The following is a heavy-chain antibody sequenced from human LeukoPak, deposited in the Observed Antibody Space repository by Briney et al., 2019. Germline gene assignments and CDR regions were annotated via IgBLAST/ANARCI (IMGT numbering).Heavy chain of an antibody. Sequence: SETLSLTCTVSGGSISSSSYYWGWIRQPPGKGLEWIGSIYYSGSTYYNPSLKSRVTISVDTSKNQFSLNLSSVTAADTAVYYCARRKLERWHPFDYWGQGTLVTVSS. CDR2: IYYSGST. CDR1: GGSISSSSYY. V-gene: IGHV4-39*01. CDR3: ARRKLERWHPFDY. D-gene: IGHD1-1*01. J-gene: IGHJ4*02.